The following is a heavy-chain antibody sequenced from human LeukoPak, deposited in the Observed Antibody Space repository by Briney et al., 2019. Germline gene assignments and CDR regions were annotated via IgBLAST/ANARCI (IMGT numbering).Heavy chain of an antibody. V-gene: IGHV3-33*01. CDR1: GFTSSSYG. CDR2: IWYDGSNK. D-gene: IGHD1-7*01. Sequence: GGSLRLSCAASGFTSSSYGMHWVRQAPGKGLEWVAVIWYDGSNKYYADSVKGRFTISRDNSKNTLYLQMNSLRAEDTAVYYCARALGWGNYDAFDIWGQGTMVTVSS. J-gene: IGHJ3*02. CDR3: ARALGWGNYDAFDI.